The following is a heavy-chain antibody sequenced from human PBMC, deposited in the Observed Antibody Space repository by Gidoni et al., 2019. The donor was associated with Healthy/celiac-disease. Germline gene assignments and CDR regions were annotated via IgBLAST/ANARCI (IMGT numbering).Heavy chain of an antibody. V-gene: IGHV4-39*01. J-gene: IGHJ5*02. CDR2: ST. Sequence: STYYNPSLKSRVTISVDTSKNQFSLKLSSVTAADTAVYSDARRPGIADFDPWGQGTLVTVSS. CDR3: ARRPGIADFDP. D-gene: IGHD6-13*01.